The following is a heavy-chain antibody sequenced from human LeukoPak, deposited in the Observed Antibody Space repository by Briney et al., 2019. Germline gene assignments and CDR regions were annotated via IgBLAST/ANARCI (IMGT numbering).Heavy chain of an antibody. CDR2: INHSGST. CDR3: ARDIVVVPAARGSYWYFDL. J-gene: IGHJ2*01. V-gene: IGHV4-34*01. Sequence: SETLSLTCAVYGGSFSGYYWSWIRQPPGKGLEWIGEINHSGSTNYNPSLKSRVTISVDTSKNQFSLELSSVTAADTAVYYCARDIVVVPAARGSYWYFDLWGRGTLVTVSS. D-gene: IGHD2-2*01. CDR1: GGSFSGYY.